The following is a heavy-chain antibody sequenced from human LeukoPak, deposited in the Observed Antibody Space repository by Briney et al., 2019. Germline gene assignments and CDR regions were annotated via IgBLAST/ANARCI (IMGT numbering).Heavy chain of an antibody. D-gene: IGHD3-22*01. CDR1: GYTFTSHY. CDR2: INPSGGST. Sequence: ASVKVSCKASGYTFTSHYMHWVRQAPGQGLEWMGIINPSGGSTSYAQKFQGRVTMTRDMSTSTVYMELSSLRSEDTAVYYCARESPTYYYDSSGYYPGVWGQGTLVTVSS. J-gene: IGHJ4*02. CDR3: ARESPTYYYDSSGYYPGV. V-gene: IGHV1-46*01.